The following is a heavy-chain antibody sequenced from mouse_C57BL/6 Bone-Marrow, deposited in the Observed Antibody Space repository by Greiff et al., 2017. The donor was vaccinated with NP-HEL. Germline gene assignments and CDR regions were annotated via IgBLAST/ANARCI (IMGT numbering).Heavy chain of an antibody. CDR3: ARRWNDGYAWFAY. D-gene: IGHD2-3*01. Sequence: QVQLKQPGAELVKPGASVKLSCKASGYTFTSYWMHWVKQRPGRGLEWIGRIDPNSGGTKYNEKFKSKATLTVDKPSSTAYMQLSSLTSEDSAVYYCARRWNDGYAWFAYWGQGTLVTVSA. V-gene: IGHV1-72*01. J-gene: IGHJ3*01. CDR1: GYTFTSYW. CDR2: IDPNSGGT.